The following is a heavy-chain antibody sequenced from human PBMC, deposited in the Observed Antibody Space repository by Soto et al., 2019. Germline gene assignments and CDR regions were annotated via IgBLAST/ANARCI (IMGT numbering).Heavy chain of an antibody. D-gene: IGHD3-16*02. CDR3: ARARLGELSVFDY. CDR1: GFTFSSYA. Sequence: QVQLVESGGGVVQPGRSLRLSCAASGFTFSSYAMHWVRQAPGKGLEWVAVISYDGSNKYYADSVKGRFTISRDNSKNTLYLQMYSLRAEDTAVYYCARARLGELSVFDYWGQGTLVTVSS. CDR2: ISYDGSNK. V-gene: IGHV3-30-3*01. J-gene: IGHJ4*02.